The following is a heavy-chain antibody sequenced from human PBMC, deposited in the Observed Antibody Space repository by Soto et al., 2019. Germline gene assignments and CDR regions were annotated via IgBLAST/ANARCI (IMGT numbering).Heavy chain of an antibody. D-gene: IGHD1-1*01. J-gene: IGHJ4*02. Sequence: QVHLVQSGAEVKKPGASVKVSCKGSGYAFTTYGITWVRQAPGQGLEWMGWISAHNGNTNYAQKIQGRVTVTRDTSTGTAYMELRGLRSDDTAVYYCARGRYGDYWGEGALVTVSP. CDR1: GYAFTTYG. CDR3: ARGRYGDY. CDR2: ISAHNGNT. V-gene: IGHV1-18*01.